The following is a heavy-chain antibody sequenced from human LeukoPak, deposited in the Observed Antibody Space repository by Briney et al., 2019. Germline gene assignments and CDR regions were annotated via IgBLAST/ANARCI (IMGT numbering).Heavy chain of an antibody. CDR3: ATHSNGWSVDY. CDR1: GGSISSSSIYL. Sequence: SETLSLTCTVSGGSISSSSIYLWGWIRQPPGKGLERIGSMYYSGSTYYNSSLKSRVTISVDTSKNQFSLKLSSVTAADTAVYYCATHSNGWSVDYWGQGTLITVSS. CDR2: MYYSGST. V-gene: IGHV4-39*01. D-gene: IGHD6-19*01. J-gene: IGHJ4*02.